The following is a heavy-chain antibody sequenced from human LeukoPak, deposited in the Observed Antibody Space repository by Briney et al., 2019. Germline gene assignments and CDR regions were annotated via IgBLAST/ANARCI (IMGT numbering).Heavy chain of an antibody. CDR2: IHYSGST. Sequence: SQTLSLTCTVSVGSISSGGYYWSWVRQHPGKGLEWIGYIHYSGSTYYNPSLKSRVTISVDTSKNQFSLKLSSVTAADTAVYYCARAKAPPCGGDCYTVISYYYYGMDVWGKGTTVTVSS. CDR3: ARAKAPPCGGDCYTVISYYYYGMDV. V-gene: IGHV4-31*03. D-gene: IGHD2-21*02. J-gene: IGHJ6*04. CDR1: VGSISSGGYY.